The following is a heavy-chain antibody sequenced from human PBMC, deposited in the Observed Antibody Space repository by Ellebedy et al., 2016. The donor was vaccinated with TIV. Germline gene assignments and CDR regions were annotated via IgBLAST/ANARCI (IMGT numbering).Heavy chain of an antibody. CDR3: ARCNWNFSFDY. Sequence: LRLSCSVSGGSINSRGYSWSWIRQPPGKGLEWIGFIYHNGTTYYNPSLKSRVTISVDRSKDQFSLKLSSVTAADTAVYYCARCNWNFSFDYWGQGTLVTVSS. J-gene: IGHJ4*02. D-gene: IGHD1-7*01. CDR2: IYHNGTT. V-gene: IGHV4-30-2*01. CDR1: GGSINSRGYS.